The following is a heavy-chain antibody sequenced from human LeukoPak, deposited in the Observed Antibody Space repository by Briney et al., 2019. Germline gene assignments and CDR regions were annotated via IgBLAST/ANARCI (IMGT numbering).Heavy chain of an antibody. CDR1: GFTFSSYA. D-gene: IGHD6-19*01. CDR2: ISGSGDST. CDR3: AKGARSGHYYYYAMDV. Sequence: PGGSLRLSCAASGFTFSSYAMSWVRQAPGKGLEWVSGISGSGDSTYYADSVKGRFTISGDNSKNTLCLQMNSLRVDDTAVYYCAKGARSGHYYYYAMDVWGQGTTVTVSS. V-gene: IGHV3-23*01. J-gene: IGHJ6*02.